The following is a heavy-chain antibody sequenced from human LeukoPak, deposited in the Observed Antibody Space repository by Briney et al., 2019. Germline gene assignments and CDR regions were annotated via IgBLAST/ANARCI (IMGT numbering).Heavy chain of an antibody. CDR1: GFTFSSYS. J-gene: IGHJ4*02. D-gene: IGHD6-6*01. CDR3: ARDRGLAARPPYCFDY. CDR2: ISSSSSYI. V-gene: IGHV3-21*01. Sequence: PGGSLRLSCAASGFTFSSYSMNWVRQAPGKGLEWVSSISSSSSYIYYADSVKGRFTISRDNAKNSLYLQMNSLRAEDTAVYYCARDRGLAARPPYCFDYWGQGTLVTVSS.